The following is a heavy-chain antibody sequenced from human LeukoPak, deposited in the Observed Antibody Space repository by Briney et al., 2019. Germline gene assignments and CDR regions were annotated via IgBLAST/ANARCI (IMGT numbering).Heavy chain of an antibody. CDR1: GGSFSGYY. Sequence: SETLSLTCAVDGGSFSGYYWSWIRQPPGKGLEWIGEINHSGSTNYNPSLKSRVTISVDTSKNQFSLKLSSVTAADTAVYYCARLVQYTIFGVVPYYCYYMDVWGKGTTVTVSS. CDR2: INHSGST. CDR3: ARLVQYTIFGVVPYYCYYMDV. J-gene: IGHJ6*03. D-gene: IGHD3-3*01. V-gene: IGHV4-34*01.